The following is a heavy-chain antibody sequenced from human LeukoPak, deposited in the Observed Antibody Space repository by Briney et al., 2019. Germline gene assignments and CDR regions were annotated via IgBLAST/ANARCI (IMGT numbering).Heavy chain of an antibody. D-gene: IGHD6-19*01. Sequence: GGSLRLSCAASGFTFSSYSMNWVRQAPGKGLEWVSYISSSSSTIYYADSVKGRFTISRDNAKNSLYLQMNSLRAEDTAVYYCARDQGGIAVAGTDYYYYGMDVWGQGTTVTVSS. V-gene: IGHV3-48*01. CDR1: GFTFSSYS. CDR3: ARDQGGIAVAGTDYYYYGMDV. CDR2: ISSSSSTI. J-gene: IGHJ6*02.